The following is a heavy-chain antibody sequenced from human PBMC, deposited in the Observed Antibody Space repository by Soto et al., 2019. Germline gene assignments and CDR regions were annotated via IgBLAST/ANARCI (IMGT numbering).Heavy chain of an antibody. V-gene: IGHV3-30-3*01. Sequence: QVQLVESGGGVVQPGRSLRLSCAASGFTFSNYFIHWVRQAPGKGLEWVAFISDDGSNIHYGDSVRGRFTISRDNSKNTVYLQINSLRPDDTAVYCCATDLRVRGLYGMDVWGQGTTVTFSS. CDR3: ATDLRVRGLYGMDV. CDR1: GFTFSNYF. J-gene: IGHJ6*02. D-gene: IGHD3-16*01. CDR2: ISDDGSNI.